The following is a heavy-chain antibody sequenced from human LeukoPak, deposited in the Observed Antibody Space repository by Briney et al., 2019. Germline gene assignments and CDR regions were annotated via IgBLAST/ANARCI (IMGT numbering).Heavy chain of an antibody. D-gene: IGHD2-15*01. J-gene: IGHJ5*02. CDR2: IYPRDGST. CDR3: ARAPPDCSGGSCYSSDWFDT. Sequence: ASVKVSCKASGYTFTNNYLHWVRQAPGQGLEWMGMIYPRDGSTSYAQNFQGRVTVTRDTSTTTVHMELRGLTSEDTAVYYCARAPPDCSGGSCYSSDWFDTWGQGTLVTVSS. V-gene: IGHV1-46*01. CDR1: GYTFTNNY.